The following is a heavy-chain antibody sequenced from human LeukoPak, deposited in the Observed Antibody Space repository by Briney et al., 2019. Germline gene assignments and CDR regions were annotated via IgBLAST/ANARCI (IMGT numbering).Heavy chain of an antibody. D-gene: IGHD3-22*01. V-gene: IGHV1-18*01. J-gene: IGHJ4*02. CDR3: ARESEEYYYDSSGYFDY. CDR2: ISAYNGNT. CDR1: GYTFTSYG. Sequence: ASVKVSCKASGYTFTSYGISWVRQAPGQGLEWMGWISAYNGNTNYAQKLQGRVTMTTDTSTSTAYMELRSLRSDDAAVYYCARESEEYYYDSSGYFDYWGQGTLVTVSS.